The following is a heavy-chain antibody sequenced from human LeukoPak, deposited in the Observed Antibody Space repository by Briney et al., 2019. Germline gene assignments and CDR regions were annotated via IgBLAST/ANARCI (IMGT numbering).Heavy chain of an antibody. CDR2: IYFLGSS. CDR3: ARDQDRNGYFDY. D-gene: IGHD2-8*01. Sequence: SQTLSLTCNVSGGSIAWIRQRPGEGLEWIGYIYFLGSSYYNPSLKSRFDLSFDSSKNQFSLNLRSVTAADSAVYFCARDQDRNGYFDYWGQGVLVTVSS. J-gene: IGHJ4*02. V-gene: IGHV4-31*03. CDR1: GGSIA.